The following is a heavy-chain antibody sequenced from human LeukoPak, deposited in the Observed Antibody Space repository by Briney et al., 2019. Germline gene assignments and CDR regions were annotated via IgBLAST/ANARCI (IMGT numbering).Heavy chain of an antibody. D-gene: IGHD3-3*01. CDR3: ARDSYDFWSGYYRNWFDP. Sequence: ASVKVSCKASGGTFSSYAISWVRQAPGQGLEWMGGIIPIFGTANYAQKFQGRVTITTDESTSTAYMELSSLRSEDTAVYYCARDSYDFWSGYYRNWFDPWGQGTLVTVSS. J-gene: IGHJ5*02. CDR2: IIPIFGTA. CDR1: GGTFSSYA. V-gene: IGHV1-69*05.